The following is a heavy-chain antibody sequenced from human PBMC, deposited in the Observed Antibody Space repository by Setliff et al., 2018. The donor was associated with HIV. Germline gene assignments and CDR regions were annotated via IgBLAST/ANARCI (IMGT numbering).Heavy chain of an antibody. V-gene: IGHV1-69*05. CDR3: ARDTGQQLVGFDI. CDR2: IIPIFGTA. CDR1: GVTFSNYA. J-gene: IGHJ3*02. D-gene: IGHD6-13*01. Sequence: SVKVSCKASGVTFSNYAISWVRQAPGQGLEWMGGIIPIFGTANYAQKFQGRVTITTDESTITAYMELSSLRSEDTAVYYCARDTGQQLVGFDIWGQGAMVTVSS.